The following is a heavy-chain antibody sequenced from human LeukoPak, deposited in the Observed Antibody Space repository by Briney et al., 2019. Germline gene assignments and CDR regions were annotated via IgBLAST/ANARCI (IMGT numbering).Heavy chain of an antibody. CDR1: GFTFSSYA. J-gene: IGHJ4*02. V-gene: IGHV3-7*03. D-gene: IGHD4-17*01. CDR2: TKQDGSEK. CDR3: AREGYYGDYPYYFDY. Sequence: GGSLRLSCAASGFTFSSYAMSWVRQAPGKGLEWVANTKQDGSEKYYVDSVKGRFTISRDNAKNSLYLQMNSLRAEDTAVYYCAREGYYGDYPYYFDYWGQGTLVTVSS.